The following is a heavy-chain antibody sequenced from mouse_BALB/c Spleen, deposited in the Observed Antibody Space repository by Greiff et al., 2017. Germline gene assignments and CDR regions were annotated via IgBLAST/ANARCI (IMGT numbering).Heavy chain of an antibody. D-gene: IGHD1-2*01. Sequence: VHVKQSGPELVKPGASVKISCKASGYSFTGYFMNWVMQSHGKSLEWIGRINPYNGDTFYNQKFKGKATLTVDKSSSTAHMELRSLASEDSAVYYCAREHYYGTYYFDYWGQGTTLTVSS. J-gene: IGHJ2*01. CDR3: AREHYYGTYYFDY. CDR1: GYSFTGYF. CDR2: INPYNGDT. V-gene: IGHV1-20*02.